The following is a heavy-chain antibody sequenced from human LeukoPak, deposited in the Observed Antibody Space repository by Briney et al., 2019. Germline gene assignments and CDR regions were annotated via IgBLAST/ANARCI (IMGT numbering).Heavy chain of an antibody. D-gene: IGHD6-19*01. Sequence: GGSLRLSCAASGFTFSSYCMHWVRQAPGKGLEWVAVIWYDGGNKLYADSVKGRFTISRDNSKNTLFLQMNSLRAEDTAVYYCARVRGGAWFDAFDIWGQGIMVTVSS. J-gene: IGHJ3*02. CDR2: IWYDGGNK. CDR3: ARVRGGAWFDAFDI. CDR1: GFTFSSYC. V-gene: IGHV3-33*01.